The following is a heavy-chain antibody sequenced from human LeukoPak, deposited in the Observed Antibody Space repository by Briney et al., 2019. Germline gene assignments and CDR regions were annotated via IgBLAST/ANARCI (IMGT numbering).Heavy chain of an antibody. J-gene: IGHJ4*02. V-gene: IGHV1-18*01. CDR1: GYTFTSYG. D-gene: IGHD3-10*01. CDR2: ISAYNGNT. CDR3: ARVTMVRGVIISDTPAFDY. Sequence: GASVKVSCKASGYTFTSYGTSWVRQAPGQGLEWMGWISAYNGNTNYAQKLQGRVTMTTDTSTSTAYMELRSLRSDDTAVYYCARVTMVRGVIISDTPAFDYWGQGTLVTVSS.